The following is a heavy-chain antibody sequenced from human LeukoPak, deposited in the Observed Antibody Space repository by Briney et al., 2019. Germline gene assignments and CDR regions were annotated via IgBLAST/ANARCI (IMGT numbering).Heavy chain of an antibody. CDR1: GFTFSSYW. CDR2: INSDGSST. Sequence: GGSLRLSCAASGFTFSSYWMSWVRQASGKGLVWVSRINSDGSSTSYADSVKGRFTISRDNAKNTLYLQMNSLRAEDTAVYYCARGDRRGGNSYFDYWGQGTLVTVSS. CDR3: ARGDRRGGNSYFDY. D-gene: IGHD4-23*01. J-gene: IGHJ4*02. V-gene: IGHV3-74*01.